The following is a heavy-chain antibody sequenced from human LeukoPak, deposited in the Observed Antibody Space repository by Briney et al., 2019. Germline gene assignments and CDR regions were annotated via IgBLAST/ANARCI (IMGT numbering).Heavy chain of an antibody. D-gene: IGHD2-21*01. CDR1: GGSISSSSYY. J-gene: IGHJ4*02. CDR2: IYYSGST. CDR3: ARDSISCPYSLDS. Sequence: SETLSLTCTVSGGSISSSSYYWGWIRQPPGKGLEWIGSIYYSGSTYYNPSLKSRVTISVDTSKNQFSLKLSSVTAADTAVYYCARDSISCPYSLDSWGQGTLVTVSS. V-gene: IGHV4-39*02.